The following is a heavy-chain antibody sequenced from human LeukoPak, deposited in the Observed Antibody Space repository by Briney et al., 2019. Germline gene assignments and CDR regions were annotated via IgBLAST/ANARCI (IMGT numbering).Heavy chain of an antibody. CDR3: ARDVSGSGSYYMVYYYYGMGV. Sequence: ASVKVSCKASGYTFTGYYMHWVRQAPGQGLEWMGWINPNSGGTNYAQKFQGRVTMTRDTSISTAYMELSRLRSDDTAVYYCARDVSGSGSYYMVYYYYGMGVWGQGTTVTVSS. V-gene: IGHV1-2*02. J-gene: IGHJ6*02. D-gene: IGHD3-10*01. CDR2: INPNSGGT. CDR1: GYTFTGYY.